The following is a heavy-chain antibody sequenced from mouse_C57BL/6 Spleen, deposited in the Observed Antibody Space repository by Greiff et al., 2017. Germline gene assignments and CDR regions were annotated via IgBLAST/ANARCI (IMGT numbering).Heavy chain of an antibody. CDR2: INYDGSST. D-gene: IGHD3-2*02. CDR3: AREGGSGYAMDY. CDR1: GFTFSDYY. Sequence: DVHLVESEGGLVQPGSSMKLSCTASGFTFSDYYMAWVRQVPEKGLEWVANINYDGSSTYYLDSLKSRFIISRDNAKYILYLQMSSLKSEDTATYYCAREGGSGYAMDYWGQGTSVTVSS. V-gene: IGHV5-16*01. J-gene: IGHJ4*01.